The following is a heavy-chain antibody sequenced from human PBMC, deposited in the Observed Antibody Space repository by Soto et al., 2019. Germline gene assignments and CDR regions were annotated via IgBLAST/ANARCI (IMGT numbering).Heavy chain of an antibody. J-gene: IGHJ4*02. D-gene: IGHD1-26*01. CDR1: GFTFSAYA. V-gene: IGHV3-23*01. CDR3: DGSDF. Sequence: PEGSLRLSCAASGFTFSAYAMSWARQAPGKGLEWVSTISGDGSGTHYADSVRGRFTISRDNSKSTLFLQMESLRVEDTAIYYCDGSDFWGQGTLVTVSS. CDR2: ISGDGSGT.